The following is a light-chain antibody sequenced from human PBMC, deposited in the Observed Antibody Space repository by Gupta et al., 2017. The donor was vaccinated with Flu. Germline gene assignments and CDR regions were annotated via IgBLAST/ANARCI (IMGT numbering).Light chain of an antibody. CDR3: RQALQTPIT. CDR1: QSRLHSNGYNY. CDR2: LGS. Sequence: VTPGEPAAISCRSSQSRLHSNGYNYLDWYLQKPGQSPQLLIYLGSHRASGVPDRFSGSGSGTNFTLTISRVEAEDVGLYYCRQALQTPITFGQGTRLEIK. J-gene: IGKJ5*01. V-gene: IGKV2-28*01.